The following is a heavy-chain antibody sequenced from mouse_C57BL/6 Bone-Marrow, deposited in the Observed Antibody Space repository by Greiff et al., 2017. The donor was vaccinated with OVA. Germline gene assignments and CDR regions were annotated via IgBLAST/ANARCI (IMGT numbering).Heavy chain of an antibody. J-gene: IGHJ2*01. V-gene: IGHV1-59*01. Sequence: VQLQQPGAELVRPGTSVKLSCKASGYTFTSYWMHWVKQRPGQGLEWIGVIDPSDSYTNYNQKFKGKATLTVDTSSSTAYMQLSSLTSEDSAVYYCARGRLRFDYWGQGTTLTVSS. D-gene: IGHD1-1*01. CDR1: GYTFTSYW. CDR3: ARGRLRFDY. CDR2: IDPSDSYT.